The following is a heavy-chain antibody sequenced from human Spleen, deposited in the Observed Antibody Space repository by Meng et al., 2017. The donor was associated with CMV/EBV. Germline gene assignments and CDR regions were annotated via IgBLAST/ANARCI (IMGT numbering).Heavy chain of an antibody. J-gene: IGHJ6*02. CDR1: GGSFSGYY. V-gene: IGHV4-34*01. D-gene: IGHD2-2*01. Sequence: SETLSLTCAVYGGSFSGYYWSWIRQPPGKGLEWIGEINHSGSTNYNPSLKSRVTISVDTSKNQFSLKLSSVTAADTAVYYCARIGYCSSTSCYLRWGYYYYYGMDVWGQGTTVTSP. CDR3: ARIGYCSSTSCYLRWGYYYYYGMDV. CDR2: INHSGST.